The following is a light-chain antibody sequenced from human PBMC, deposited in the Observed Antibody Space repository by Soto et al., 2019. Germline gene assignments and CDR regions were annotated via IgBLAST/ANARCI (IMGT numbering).Light chain of an antibody. Sequence: QSVLTQPASVSGSPGQSITISCTGTSSDVGGYNYVSWYQHRPGKAPKLMIYDVYNRPSGVSNRFSGSKSGNTASLPISGLQAEDEADSYCSSYTRSGTDVVFGGGTKVTVL. CDR3: SSYTRSGTDVV. V-gene: IGLV2-14*03. CDR2: DVY. CDR1: SSDVGGYNY. J-gene: IGLJ2*01.